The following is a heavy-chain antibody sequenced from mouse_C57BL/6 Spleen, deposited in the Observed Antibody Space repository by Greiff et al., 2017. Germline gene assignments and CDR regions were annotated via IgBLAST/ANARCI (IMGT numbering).Heavy chain of an antibody. CDR2: INPGSGGT. CDR3: ARGGYGPYYFDY. J-gene: IGHJ2*01. CDR1: GYAFTNYL. D-gene: IGHD2-10*02. Sequence: QVQLQQSGAELVRPGTSVKVSCKASGYAFTNYLIEWVKQRPGQGLEWIGVINPGSGGTNYNEKFKGKGTLTADKSSSTAYMQLSSLTSEDSAVYFCARGGYGPYYFDYWGQGTTLTVSS. V-gene: IGHV1-54*01.